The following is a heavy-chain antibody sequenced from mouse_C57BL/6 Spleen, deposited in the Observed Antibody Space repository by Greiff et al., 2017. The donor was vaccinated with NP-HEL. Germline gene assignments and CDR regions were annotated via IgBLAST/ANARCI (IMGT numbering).Heavy chain of an antibody. J-gene: IGHJ3*01. D-gene: IGHD2-10*01. CDR2: IYPGSGST. Sequence: VQLQQSGAELVKPGASVKMSCKASGYTFTSYWITWVKQRPGQGLEWIGDIYPGSGSTNYNEKFKSKATLTVDTSSSTAYMQLSSLTSEDSAVYDCARRAYYGNYQAWFAYWGQGTLVTVSA. V-gene: IGHV1-55*01. CDR1: GYTFTSYW. CDR3: ARRAYYGNYQAWFAY.